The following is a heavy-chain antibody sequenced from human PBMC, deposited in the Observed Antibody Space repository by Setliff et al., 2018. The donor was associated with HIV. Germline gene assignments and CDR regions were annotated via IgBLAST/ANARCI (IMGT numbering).Heavy chain of an antibody. D-gene: IGHD6-25*01. Sequence: SETLSLTCTVYGGSVSSGSYYWSWIRQPPGKGLEWIVYNYYSGSTKHNPSLKSRVTISLDTSKNQFSLKLSSVTAADTAVYYCARYGPRGYTLPGPSWGQGTLVTVSS. J-gene: IGHJ5*02. V-gene: IGHV4-61*01. CDR3: ARYGPRGYTLPGPS. CDR1: GGSVSSGSYY. CDR2: NYYSGST.